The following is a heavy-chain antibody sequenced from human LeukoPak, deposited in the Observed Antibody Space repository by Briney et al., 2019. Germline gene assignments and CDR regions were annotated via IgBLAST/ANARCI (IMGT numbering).Heavy chain of an antibody. J-gene: IGHJ5*02. D-gene: IGHD6-19*01. CDR3: ARSTVAGTWRSGFDP. CDR2: ISSSSSYI. Sequence: GGSLRLSCAASGFTFSSYSMNWVRQAPGKGLEWVSSISSSSSYIYYADSVKGRFTISRDNAKNSLYLQMNSLRAEDTAVYYCARSTVAGTWRSGFDPWGQGTLVTVSS. V-gene: IGHV3-21*01. CDR1: GFTFSSYS.